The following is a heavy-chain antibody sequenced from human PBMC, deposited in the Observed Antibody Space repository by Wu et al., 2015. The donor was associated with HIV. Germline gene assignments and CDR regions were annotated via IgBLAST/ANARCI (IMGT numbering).Heavy chain of an antibody. CDR3: ARNLGEMTIS. V-gene: IGHV1-2*02. D-gene: IGHD5-24*01. Sequence: QVQLLQSGAEVKKPGASVKVSCKASGYTFADYYIHWVRQAPGQGLEWMGWVNPSPYSGSTIYAQKFEGRVTMTRDTSISTAYLELTTLRPDDTAVYYCARNLGEMTISWGQGTLVTVSS. CDR2: VNPSPYSGST. CDR1: GYTFADYY. J-gene: IGHJ1*01.